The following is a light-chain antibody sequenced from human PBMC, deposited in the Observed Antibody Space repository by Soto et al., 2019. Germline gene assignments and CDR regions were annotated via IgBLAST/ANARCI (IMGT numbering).Light chain of an antibody. CDR2: DVT. CDR3: SSYAGNNNVV. Sequence: QSALTQPPSASGSPGQSVTISCTGTSGDVGSYNYVSWYQRLPGRAPKLVIYDVTKRPSGVPHRFSGSKSGNTASLTVSGLQAEDEADYYCSSYAGNNNVVFGGGTKVTVL. CDR1: SGDVGSYNY. J-gene: IGLJ2*01. V-gene: IGLV2-8*01.